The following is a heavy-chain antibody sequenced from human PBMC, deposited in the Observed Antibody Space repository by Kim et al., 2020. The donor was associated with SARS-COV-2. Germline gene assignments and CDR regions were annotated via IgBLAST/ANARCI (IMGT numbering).Heavy chain of an antibody. J-gene: IGHJ5*02. Sequence: TPSLKRRSTISVDTSKNQFSLKLSSVTAADTAVYYCARSPVGATAWFDPWGQGTLVTVSS. CDR3: ARSPVGATAWFDP. D-gene: IGHD1-26*01. V-gene: IGHV4-39*01.